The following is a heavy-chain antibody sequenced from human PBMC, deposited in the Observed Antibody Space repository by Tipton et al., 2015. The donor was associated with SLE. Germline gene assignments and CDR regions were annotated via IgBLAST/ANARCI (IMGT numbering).Heavy chain of an antibody. D-gene: IGHD6-13*01. CDR3: GRGRYGSSRYFQH. CDR2: ILYNGVT. J-gene: IGHJ1*01. CDR1: GASVGHSSYY. Sequence: TLSLTCTVSGASVGHSSYYWGWIRQPPGKGLEWIGSILYNGVTSYNPSLKSRITISLDTSKNQFSLKLTSMTAADTAVYYCGRGRYGSSRYFQHWGQGTLVTVSS. V-gene: IGHV4-39*07.